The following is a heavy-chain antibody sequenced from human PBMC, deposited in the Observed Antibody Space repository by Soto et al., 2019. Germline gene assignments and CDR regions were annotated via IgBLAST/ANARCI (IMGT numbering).Heavy chain of an antibody. V-gene: IGHV3-66*01. J-gene: IGHJ4*02. D-gene: IGHD3-10*01. CDR1: GFTVSSNY. CDR3: ARSMVRGVIYRLDY. CDR2: IYSGGST. Sequence: PGESLKISCAASGFTVSSNYMSWVRQAPGKGLEWVSVIYSGGSTYYADSVKGRFTISRDNSKNTLYLQMNSLRAEDTAVYYCARSMVRGVIYRLDYWGQGTLVTVSS.